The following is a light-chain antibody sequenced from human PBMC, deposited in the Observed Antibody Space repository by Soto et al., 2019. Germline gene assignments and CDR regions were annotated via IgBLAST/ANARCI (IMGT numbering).Light chain of an antibody. Sequence: QSVLTQPPSVSGTPGQRVTISCSGGTSNIGINSVNWYQQIPGTAPKLLIHSYDQRPSGVPDRFSGSKSGTSASLAISGLQPEDEADYYCAAWDDTLNGQWLFGGGTKATVL. CDR3: AAWDDTLNGQWL. V-gene: IGLV1-44*01. CDR1: TSNIGINS. J-gene: IGLJ3*02. CDR2: SYD.